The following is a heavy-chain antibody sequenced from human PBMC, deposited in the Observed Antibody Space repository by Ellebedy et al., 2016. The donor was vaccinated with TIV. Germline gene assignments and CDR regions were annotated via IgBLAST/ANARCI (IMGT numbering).Heavy chain of an antibody. Sequence: GGSLRLXCAASGFTFSSYDMHWVRQATGKGLEWVSAIGTAGDTYYPGSVKGRFTISRENAKNSLYLQMNSLRAGDTAVYYCARGNHRNSYGYYWGQGTLVTVSS. V-gene: IGHV3-13*01. J-gene: IGHJ4*02. CDR2: IGTAGDT. CDR3: ARGNHRNSYGYY. D-gene: IGHD5-18*01. CDR1: GFTFSSYD.